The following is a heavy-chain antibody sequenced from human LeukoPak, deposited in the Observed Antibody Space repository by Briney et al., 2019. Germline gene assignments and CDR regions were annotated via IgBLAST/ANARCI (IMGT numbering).Heavy chain of an antibody. CDR1: GGTFSSYA. V-gene: IGHV1-69*06. J-gene: IGHJ4*02. D-gene: IGHD2-2*01. CDR2: IMPISGTA. Sequence: ASVKVSCTASGGTFSSYAISWVRQAPGQGLEWMGGIMPISGTANYAQKFQGRVTITADKPTNTAYMELSSLRSEDTAVYYCASGRTDIVVVPATLRNYYFDYWGQGTLVTVSS. CDR3: ASGRTDIVVVPATLRNYYFDY.